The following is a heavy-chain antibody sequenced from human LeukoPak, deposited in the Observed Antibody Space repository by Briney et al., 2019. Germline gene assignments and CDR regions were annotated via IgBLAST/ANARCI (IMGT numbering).Heavy chain of an antibody. CDR1: GGSISSYY. CDR3: ARAKYYYDSSGYYY. V-gene: IGHV4-59*01. Sequence: SETLSLTCTVSGGSISSYYWSWIRQPPGKGLEWIGYIYYSGSTNYNPSLKSRVTISVDTSKNQFSLKLSSVTAAGTAVYYCARAKYYYDSSGYYYWGQGTLVTVSS. CDR2: IYYSGST. J-gene: IGHJ4*02. D-gene: IGHD3-22*01.